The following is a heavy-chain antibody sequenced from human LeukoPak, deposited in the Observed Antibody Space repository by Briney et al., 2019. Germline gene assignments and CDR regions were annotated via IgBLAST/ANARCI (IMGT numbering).Heavy chain of an antibody. CDR2: IYYSGST. CDR3: ARGRYYGSGSYYGY. D-gene: IGHD3-10*01. Sequence: PSETLSLTCTVSGGSISSGGYYWSWIRQHPGKGLEWIGYIYYSGSTYYNPSLKGRVTISVDTSKNQFSLKLSSVTAADTAVYYCARGRYYGSGSYYGYWGQGTLVTVSS. V-gene: IGHV4-31*03. J-gene: IGHJ4*02. CDR1: GGSISSGGYY.